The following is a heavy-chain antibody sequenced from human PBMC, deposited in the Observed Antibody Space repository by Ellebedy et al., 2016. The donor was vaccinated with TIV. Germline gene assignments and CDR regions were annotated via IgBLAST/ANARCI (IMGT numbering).Heavy chain of an antibody. D-gene: IGHD2-2*01. CDR3: ARGVGSCSSTTCYGFPEYFLR. CDR2: INPYNGGT. V-gene: IGHV1-2*02. J-gene: IGHJ1*01. Sequence: ASVKVSXXASGYTFTGYYMHWVRQAPGQGLEWMGWINPYNGGTHYAQRFQGRVTMTRDTSIITAYMELSSLRSDDTAVYYCARGVGSCSSTTCYGFPEYFLRWGQGTLVTVSS. CDR1: GYTFTGYY.